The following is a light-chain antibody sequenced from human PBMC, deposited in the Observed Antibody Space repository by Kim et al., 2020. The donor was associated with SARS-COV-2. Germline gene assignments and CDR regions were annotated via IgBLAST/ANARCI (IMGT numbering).Light chain of an antibody. J-gene: IGLJ2*01. CDR2: DVN. Sequence: SVPTACTGTSRGVGGFNYVSWYQPHRGNAPKLMSYDVNTRPSGIPDRFAGSKSGNTASLTVSGLQAEDEADYYCGSYTGSNNFAVFGGGTQLTVL. CDR1: SRGVGGFNY. CDR3: GSYTGSNNFAV. V-gene: IGLV2-8*01.